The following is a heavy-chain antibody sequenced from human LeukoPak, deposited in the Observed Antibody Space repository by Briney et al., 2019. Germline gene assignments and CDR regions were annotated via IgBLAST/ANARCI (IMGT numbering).Heavy chain of an antibody. V-gene: IGHV3-23*01. CDR1: GFTFSSYG. Sequence: GGSLRLSCAASGFTFSSYGMSWVRQAPGKGLEWVSAISGSGGSTNYADSVKGRFTISRDNSKNTLYLQMNSLRAEDTAVYYCAKGYYYDSSGFGGRSGIDYWGQGTLVTVSS. D-gene: IGHD3-22*01. CDR3: AKGYYYDSSGFGGRSGIDY. J-gene: IGHJ4*02. CDR2: ISGSGGST.